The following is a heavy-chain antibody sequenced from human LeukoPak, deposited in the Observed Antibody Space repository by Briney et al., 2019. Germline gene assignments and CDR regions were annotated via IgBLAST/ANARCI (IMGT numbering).Heavy chain of an antibody. J-gene: IGHJ4*02. CDR3: AGPRIAVAGLGPFDY. V-gene: IGHV4-39*01. CDR1: GGSISSSRYH. Sequence: NSSETLSLTCTVSGGSISSSRYHWGWIRQPPGKGLEWIGNIYYSGSTYYNPSLKSRVTISVDTSKNQFSLKLSSVTAADTAVYYCAGPRIAVAGLGPFDYWGQGTLVTVSS. CDR2: IYYSGST. D-gene: IGHD6-19*01.